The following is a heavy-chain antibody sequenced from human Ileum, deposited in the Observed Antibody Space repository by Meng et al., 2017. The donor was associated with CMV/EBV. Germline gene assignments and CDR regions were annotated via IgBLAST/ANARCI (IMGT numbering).Heavy chain of an antibody. V-gene: IGHV3-23*01. CDR3: AKDMAAGGTGNGMDV. Sequence: GGSLRLSCAVSGFTFSSYAMTWVRQVPGKGLEWVAAISGSGGSTYYADSVKARFSISRDNSKNTVYLQMNSLRAEDTAVYYCAKDMAAGGTGNGMDVWGQGTMVTVSS. J-gene: IGHJ6*02. CDR1: GFTFSSYA. CDR2: ISGSGGST. D-gene: IGHD6-13*01.